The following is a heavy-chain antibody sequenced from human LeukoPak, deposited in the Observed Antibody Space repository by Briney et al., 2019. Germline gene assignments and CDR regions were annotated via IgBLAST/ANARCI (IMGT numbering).Heavy chain of an antibody. V-gene: IGHV3-23*01. J-gene: IGHJ4*02. Sequence: GGSLRLSCAASGFTFSNYAVNWVRQAPGKGLEWVSIITGSGTGTYFAGSVKGRFTISRDNSKDMLYLQMNYLRAEDTAVYYCARARSAGLRLYYFNSWGQGTLVTVSS. CDR2: ITGSGTGT. CDR3: ARARSAGLRLYYFNS. D-gene: IGHD4-17*01. CDR1: GFTFSNYA.